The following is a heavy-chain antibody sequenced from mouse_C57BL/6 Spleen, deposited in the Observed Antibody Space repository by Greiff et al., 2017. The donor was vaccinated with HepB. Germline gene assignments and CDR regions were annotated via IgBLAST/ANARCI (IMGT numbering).Heavy chain of an antibody. D-gene: IGHD1-1*01. V-gene: IGHV1-61*01. CDR1: GYTFTSYW. CDR3: ERGVHYGSSHWYFDV. CDR2: IYPSDSET. J-gene: IGHJ1*03. Sequence: VQLQQPGAELVRPGSSVKLSCKASGYTFTSYWMDWVKQRPGQGLEWIGNIYPSDSETHYNQKFKDKATLTVDKSSSTAYMQLSSLTSEDSAVYYCERGVHYGSSHWYFDVWGTGTTVTVSS.